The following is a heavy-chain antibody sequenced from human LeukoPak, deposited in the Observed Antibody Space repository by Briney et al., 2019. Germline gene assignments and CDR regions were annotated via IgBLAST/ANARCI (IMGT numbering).Heavy chain of an antibody. CDR2: ISYDGSNK. J-gene: IGHJ4*02. Sequence: GGSLRLSCAASGFIFSSYAIHWVRQAPGKGLEWVAVISYDGSNKYYADSVKGRFTISRDNSKNTLYLQMNSLRAEDTAVYYCARGGYYYDSSGYLDYWGQGTLVTVSS. V-gene: IGHV3-30*04. D-gene: IGHD3-22*01. CDR3: ARGGYYYDSSGYLDY. CDR1: GFIFSSYA.